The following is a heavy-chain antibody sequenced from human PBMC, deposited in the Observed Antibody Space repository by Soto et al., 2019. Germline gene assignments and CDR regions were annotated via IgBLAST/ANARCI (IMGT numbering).Heavy chain of an antibody. V-gene: IGHV1-69*18. Sequence: QVQLVQSGAEVKKPGSSVKVSCKASGATFSGYAINWVRQAPGQGLEWLGRIVPIFETLNYAERFQGRVAITADESTTTVYMELTNLTHEDTAVYYCVVMGNVAVSNPRSFDYCGQGSKVTVSS. CDR1: GATFSGYA. D-gene: IGHD6-19*01. CDR3: VVMGNVAVSNPRSFDY. CDR2: IVPIFETL. J-gene: IGHJ4*02.